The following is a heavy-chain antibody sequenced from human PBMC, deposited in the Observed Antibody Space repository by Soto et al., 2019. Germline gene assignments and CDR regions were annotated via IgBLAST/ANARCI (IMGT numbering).Heavy chain of an antibody. Sequence: ASVKVSCNASGGTFSSYAISWVRQAPGQGLEWRGGIIPIFGTANYAQKFQGRVTITADESTSTAYMELSSLRSEDTAVYYCARDPSLYSSSPPRALGMDVWGQGTTVTVSS. CDR3: ARDPSLYSSSPPRALGMDV. V-gene: IGHV1-69*13. D-gene: IGHD6-6*01. J-gene: IGHJ6*02. CDR1: GGTFSSYA. CDR2: IIPIFGTA.